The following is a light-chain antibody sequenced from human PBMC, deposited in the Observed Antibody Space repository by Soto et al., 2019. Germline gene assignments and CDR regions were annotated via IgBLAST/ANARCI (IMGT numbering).Light chain of an antibody. CDR2: GAS. V-gene: IGKV3-20*01. CDR1: QSVSSNY. J-gene: IGKJ1*01. Sequence: EIVLTQSPGTLSLSPGERATLSCRASQSVSSNYLAWYQQKPGQAPRFLIYGASSRASGIPDRFSGSGSGTDHTLTIRSLVPEDFLVYYCYLYSRFPPGTFGQGTKVEIQ. CDR3: YLYSRFPPGT.